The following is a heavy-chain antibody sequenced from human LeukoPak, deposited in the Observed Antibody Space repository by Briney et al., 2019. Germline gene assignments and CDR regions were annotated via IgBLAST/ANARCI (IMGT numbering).Heavy chain of an antibody. J-gene: IGHJ4*02. V-gene: IGHV3-23*01. CDR3: AKDPGIAVAGSG. Sequence: GGSLRLSCAASGFTFSSYAMSWVRQAPGKGLEWVSAISGSGGSTYYADTVKGRFTISRDNSKNTLYLQMNSLRAEDTAVYYCAKDPGIAVAGSGWGQGTLVTVSS. D-gene: IGHD6-19*01. CDR2: ISGSGGST. CDR1: GFTFSSYA.